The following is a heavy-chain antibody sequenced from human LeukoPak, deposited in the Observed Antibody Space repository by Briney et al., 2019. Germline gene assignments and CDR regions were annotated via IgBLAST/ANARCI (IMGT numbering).Heavy chain of an antibody. D-gene: IGHD1-26*01. Sequence: GGSLRLSCTASGFTFSSYAMSWVRQAPGKGLEWVSAISGSGGSTHYADSVKGRFTISRDNSKNTLYLQMNSLRAEDTAVYYCAKKGATTGDFDYWGQGALVTVSS. CDR3: AKKGATTGDFDY. CDR2: ISGSGGST. CDR1: GFTFSSYA. V-gene: IGHV3-23*01. J-gene: IGHJ4*02.